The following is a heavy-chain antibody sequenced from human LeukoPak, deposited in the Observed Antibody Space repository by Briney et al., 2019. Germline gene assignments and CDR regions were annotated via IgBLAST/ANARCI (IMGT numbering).Heavy chain of an antibody. D-gene: IGHD1-26*01. CDR3: ARHSARHRFAMEV. CDR1: GDSISGDTSY. V-gene: IGHV4-39*01. CDR2: ILYTGTT. J-gene: IGHJ6*02. Sequence: SETLSLTCTVSGDSISGDTSYWGWIRQPPGEGLEWIGNILYTGTTYHNPSLKSRVTISVDTSKNLFSLILSSVTAADTAVYYCARHSARHRFAMEVWGQGTMVTVSS.